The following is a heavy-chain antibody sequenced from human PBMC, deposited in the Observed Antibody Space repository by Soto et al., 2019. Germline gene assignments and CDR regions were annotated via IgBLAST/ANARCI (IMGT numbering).Heavy chain of an antibody. Sequence: PGGSLRLSCAASGFTFSSYSMNWVRQAPGKGLEWVSYISSSSSTIYYADSVKGRFTISRDNAKNSLYLQMNSLRAEDTAVYYCVRDSSGLEGSFYSCAQGTLVPVSS. CDR2: ISSSSSTI. J-gene: IGHJ5*01. CDR1: GFTFSSYS. CDR3: VRDSSGLEGSFYS. V-gene: IGHV3-48*01. D-gene: IGHD6-25*01.